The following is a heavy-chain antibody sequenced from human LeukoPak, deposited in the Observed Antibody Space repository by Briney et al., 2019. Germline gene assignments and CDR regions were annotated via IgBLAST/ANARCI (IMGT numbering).Heavy chain of an antibody. D-gene: IGHD3-22*01. Sequence: GASVKVSCKASGYTFTSYDINWVRQATGQGLEWMGWMNPNSGNTGYAQKFQGRVTITADKSTSTAYMELSSLRSEDTAVYYCARAFEAYYYDSSGYYTNWGQGTLVTVSS. J-gene: IGHJ4*02. V-gene: IGHV1-8*01. CDR3: ARAFEAYYYDSSGYYTN. CDR1: GYTFTSYD. CDR2: MNPNSGNT.